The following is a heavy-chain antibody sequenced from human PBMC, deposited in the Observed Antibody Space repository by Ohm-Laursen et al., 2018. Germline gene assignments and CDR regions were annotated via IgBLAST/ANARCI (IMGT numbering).Heavy chain of an antibody. Sequence: SLRLSCAASGFTFSSYWMHWVRQGPGKGLVWVSRINSDGTTTSYADSVKGRFTISRDNAKNTLYLQMNSLRAEDTAVYYCTRGYYYDTSGYSLPFGYWGQGTLVTVSS. CDR3: TRGYYYDTSGYSLPFGY. V-gene: IGHV3-74*01. J-gene: IGHJ4*02. D-gene: IGHD3-22*01. CDR1: GFTFSSYW. CDR2: INSDGTTT.